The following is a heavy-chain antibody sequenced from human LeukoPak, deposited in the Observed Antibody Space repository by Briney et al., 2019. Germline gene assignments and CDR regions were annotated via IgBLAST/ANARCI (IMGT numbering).Heavy chain of an antibody. D-gene: IGHD3-22*01. CDR2: IIPIFGTA. V-gene: IGHV1-69*13. CDR1: GGTFSSYG. Sequence: SVKVSCKASGGTFSSYGISWVRQAPGQGLEWMGGIIPIFGTANYAQKFQGRVTITADESTSTAYMELSSLRSEDTAVYYCARRRYYYDSSGPFDYWGQGTLVTVSS. J-gene: IGHJ4*02. CDR3: ARRRYYYDSSGPFDY.